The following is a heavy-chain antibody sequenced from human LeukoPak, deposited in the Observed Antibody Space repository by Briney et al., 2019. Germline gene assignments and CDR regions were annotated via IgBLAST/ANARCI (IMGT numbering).Heavy chain of an antibody. Sequence: GGSLRLSCVASGYTFSSFSINWIRQAPGKGLEWVSSISVRSNYIYYADSVRGRFSISRDDARDSLFLQMNSLRAEDTAVYYCVRLRRNSDTSGYYYYYDFWGQGTLVTVSS. CDR2: ISVRSNYI. CDR3: VRLRRNSDTSGYYYYYDF. J-gene: IGHJ4*02. CDR1: GYTFSSFS. V-gene: IGHV3-21*01. D-gene: IGHD3-22*01.